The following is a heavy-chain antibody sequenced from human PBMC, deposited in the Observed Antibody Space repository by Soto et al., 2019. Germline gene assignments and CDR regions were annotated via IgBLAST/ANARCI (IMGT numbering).Heavy chain of an antibody. CDR3: ARSASIVGARDWFDP. CDR2: ISYDGSNK. J-gene: IGHJ5*02. Sequence: GGSLSLWCAAAGLTCSSYAMHWVREAKVKGLEWVAVISYDGSNKYYADSVTGRFTISRDNSKNTLYLQMNSLRAEDTAVYYCARSASIVGARDWFDPWGQGTLVTVS. V-gene: IGHV3-30-3*01. D-gene: IGHD1-26*01. CDR1: GLTCSSYA.